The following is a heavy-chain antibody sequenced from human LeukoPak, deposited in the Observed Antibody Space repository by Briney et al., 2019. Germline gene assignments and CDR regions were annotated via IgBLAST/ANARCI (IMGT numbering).Heavy chain of an antibody. CDR2: IIPIFGTA. D-gene: IGHD6-13*01. CDR1: GYTFTGYY. J-gene: IGHJ4*02. V-gene: IGHV1-69*13. CDR3: AREVAAAGTSLGY. Sequence: GASVKVSCKASGYTFTGYYMHWVRQAPGQGLEWMGGIIPIFGTANYAQKFQGRVTITADESTSTAYMELSSLRSEDTAVYYCAREVAAAGTSLGYWGQGTLVTVSS.